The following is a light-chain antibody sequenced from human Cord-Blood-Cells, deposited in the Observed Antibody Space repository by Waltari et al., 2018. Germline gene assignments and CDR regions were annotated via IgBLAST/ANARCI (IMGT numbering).Light chain of an antibody. CDR2: AAS. J-gene: IGKJ5*01. CDR1: QGISSY. Sequence: DIQLTQSPSFLSASVGDRVTLTCRASQGISSYLAWYQQKPGKAPKLLIYAASTLQSGVPSRFSGSGSGTEFTLTISSLQPEDFATYYCQQLNSYLITFGQGTRLEIK. V-gene: IGKV1-9*01. CDR3: QQLNSYLIT.